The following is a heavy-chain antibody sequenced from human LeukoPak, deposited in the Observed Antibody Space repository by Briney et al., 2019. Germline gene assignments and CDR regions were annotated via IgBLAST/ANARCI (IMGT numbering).Heavy chain of an antibody. CDR3: ARRQGCSKTACPPDY. CDR1: GFSFNMYW. J-gene: IGHJ4*02. V-gene: IGHV5-51*01. Sequence: KRGESLKISCKGSGFSFNMYWIGWVRQMPGKGLEWMGIIYPGDSDTRYSPSFQGQVTISVDKSISTAYLQWSSLKASDTVMYYCARRQGCSKTACPPDYWGQGTLVTVSS. CDR2: IYPGDSDT. D-gene: IGHD2-2*01.